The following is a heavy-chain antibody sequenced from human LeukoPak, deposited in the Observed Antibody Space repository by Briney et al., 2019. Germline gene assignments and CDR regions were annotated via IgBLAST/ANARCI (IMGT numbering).Heavy chain of an antibody. CDR1: GYTLTELS. J-gene: IGHJ4*02. CDR2: FDPEDGET. CDR3: ATAGPVRYFDWLLDY. V-gene: IGHV1-24*01. Sequence: ASVKVSCKVSGYTLTELSMHWVRQAPGKGLEWVGGFDPEDGETIYAQKFQGRVTMTEDTSTDTAYMELSSLRSEDTAVYYCATAGPVRYFDWLLDYWGQGTLVTVSS. D-gene: IGHD3-9*01.